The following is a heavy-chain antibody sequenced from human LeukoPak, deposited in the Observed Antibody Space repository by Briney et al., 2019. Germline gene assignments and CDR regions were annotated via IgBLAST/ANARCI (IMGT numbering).Heavy chain of an antibody. Sequence: ASVKVSCKASGYTFTSYGISWVRQAPGQGLEWMGWISAYNGNTNYAQKLQGRVTMTTDTSTSTAYMELRSLRSDDTAVYYCARDLSGYYDSSGFQPDYWGQGTLVTVSS. CDR1: GYTFTSYG. J-gene: IGHJ4*02. D-gene: IGHD3-22*01. V-gene: IGHV1-18*01. CDR2: ISAYNGNT. CDR3: ARDLSGYYDSSGFQPDY.